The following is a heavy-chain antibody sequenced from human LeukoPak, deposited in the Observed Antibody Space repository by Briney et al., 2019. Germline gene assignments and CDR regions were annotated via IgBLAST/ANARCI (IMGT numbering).Heavy chain of an antibody. J-gene: IGHJ3*02. CDR3: ARVVVPARTGAFDI. V-gene: IGHV4-4*07. CDR1: GGSINSHS. CDR2: MFPSGST. D-gene: IGHD2-2*01. Sequence: PSETLSLTCTVSGGSINSHSWSWIRQPAGKGLEWLGRMFPSGSTNHNPSLTSRVTMSLDTSKNQFSLRLTSVTAADTAVYYCARVVVPARTGAFDIWGQGTMVTVSS.